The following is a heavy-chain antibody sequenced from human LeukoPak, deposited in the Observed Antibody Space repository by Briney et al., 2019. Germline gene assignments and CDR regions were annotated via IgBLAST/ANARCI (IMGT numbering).Heavy chain of an antibody. CDR3: ARQAGGEDYYFDY. J-gene: IGHJ4*02. D-gene: IGHD2-21*01. Sequence: SETLSLTCTVSGGSISSYYWSWIRQPPGKGLEWIGYIYTSGSTNYNPSLKSRVTISVDTSKNQFSLKLSSVTAADTAVYYCARQAGGEDYYFDYWGQGTLVTVSS. CDR1: GGSISSYY. V-gene: IGHV4-4*09. CDR2: IYTSGST.